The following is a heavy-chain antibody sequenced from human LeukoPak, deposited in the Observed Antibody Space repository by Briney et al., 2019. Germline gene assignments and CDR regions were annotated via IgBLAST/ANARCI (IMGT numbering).Heavy chain of an antibody. CDR1: EYSFATYW. V-gene: IGHV5-51*01. D-gene: IGHD2-15*01. CDR3: ASEYCSGGNCYFDY. Sequence: GESLKISCKGSEYSFATYWIGWVRQMPGQGLEWMGIIFPGDSDTRYSPSFQGQVTISADKSISTAYLQWSSLKASDTAIYYCASEYCSGGNCYFDYWGQGTLVTASS. J-gene: IGHJ4*02. CDR2: IFPGDSDT.